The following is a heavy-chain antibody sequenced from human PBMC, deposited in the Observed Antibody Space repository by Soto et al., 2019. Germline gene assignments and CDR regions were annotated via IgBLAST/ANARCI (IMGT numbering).Heavy chain of an antibody. CDR1: GYTFTSYG. CDR2: ISAYNGNR. J-gene: IGHJ5*02. D-gene: IGHD6-19*01. CDR3: ARDRPDSSGWSRNWFDP. Sequence: QIQLVQSGAEVKKPGASVKVSCKASGYTFTSYGISWVRQAPGQGLEWMGWISAYNGNRNYAQKLQGRVTMTTDTSTSTAYMELRSLRSDDTAVYYCARDRPDSSGWSRNWFDPWGQGTLVTVSS. V-gene: IGHV1-18*01.